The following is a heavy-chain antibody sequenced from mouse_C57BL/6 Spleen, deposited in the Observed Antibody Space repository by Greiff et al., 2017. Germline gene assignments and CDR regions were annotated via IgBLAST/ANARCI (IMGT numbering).Heavy chain of an antibody. CDR1: GFTFSDYY. CDR3: ARSWDWYFDV. D-gene: IGHD4-1*01. V-gene: IGHV5-12*01. Sequence: EVQRVESGGGLVQPGGSLKLSCAASGFTFSDYYMYWVRQTPEKRLEWVAYISNGGGSTYYPDTVKGRFTISRDNAKNTLYLQMSRLKSEDTAMYYCARSWDWYFDVWGTGTTVTVSS. J-gene: IGHJ1*03. CDR2: ISNGGGST.